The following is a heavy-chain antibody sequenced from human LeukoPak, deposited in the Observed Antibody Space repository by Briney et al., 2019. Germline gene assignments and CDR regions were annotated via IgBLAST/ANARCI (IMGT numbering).Heavy chain of an antibody. J-gene: IGHJ4*02. CDR1: GGSISSSSYY. D-gene: IGHD2-15*01. CDR2: IYYSGST. V-gene: IGHV4-39*01. Sequence: PSETLSLTCTVSGGSISSSSYYWGWLRQPPGTGLEWLGSIYYSGSTYYNPSLKRRVTISVDTSKNQFPLKLSSVTAADTAVYYCARSPPLYYFDYWGQGTLVTVSS. CDR3: ARSPPLYYFDY.